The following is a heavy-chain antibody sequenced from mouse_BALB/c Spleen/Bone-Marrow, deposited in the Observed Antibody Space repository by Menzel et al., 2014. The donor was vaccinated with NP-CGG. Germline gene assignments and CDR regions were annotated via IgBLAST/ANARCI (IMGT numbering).Heavy chain of an antibody. CDR2: IDPSDSYT. CDR1: GYTFTSYW. Sequence: QVQLKQSGAELVKPGASVKMSCKASGYTFTSYWMHWVKQRPGQGLEWIGVIDPSDSYTSYNQKSKGKATLTVDTSSSTAYMQLSSLTSEDSAVYYCTRGDYDWYFDVWGAGTTVTVSS. CDR3: TRGDYDWYFDV. J-gene: IGHJ1*01. V-gene: IGHV1S127*01. D-gene: IGHD2-4*01.